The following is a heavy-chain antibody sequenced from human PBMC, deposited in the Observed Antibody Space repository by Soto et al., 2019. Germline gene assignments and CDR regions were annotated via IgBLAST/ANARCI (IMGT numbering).Heavy chain of an antibody. Sequence: SCKASGYTFTSYGISWVRQAPGQGLEWMGLISAYNGKTTYAQKSQRRVTLTTDTSTRTAYMELWSLRSDDTAVYYCAREGYYDFPSGSYTPANWFDPCGQGTLVTVSS. CDR2: ISAYNGKT. D-gene: IGHD3-3*01. CDR1: GYTFTSYG. J-gene: IGHJ5*02. V-gene: IGHV1-18*04. CDR3: AREGYYDFPSGSYTPANWFDP.